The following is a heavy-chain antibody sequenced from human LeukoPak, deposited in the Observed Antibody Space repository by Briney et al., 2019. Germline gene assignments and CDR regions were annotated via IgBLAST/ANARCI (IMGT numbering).Heavy chain of an antibody. D-gene: IGHD3-10*01. J-gene: IGHJ5*02. CDR3: ARLLGVRGVIESNWFDP. Sequence: SETLSLTCAVYGGSFSGYYWSWIRQPPGKGLEWIGEINHSGSTNYNPSLKSRVTISVDTSKNQFSLKLSSVTAADTAVYYCARLLGVRGVIESNWFDPWGQGTLVTVSS. CDR1: GGSFSGYY. V-gene: IGHV4-34*01. CDR2: INHSGST.